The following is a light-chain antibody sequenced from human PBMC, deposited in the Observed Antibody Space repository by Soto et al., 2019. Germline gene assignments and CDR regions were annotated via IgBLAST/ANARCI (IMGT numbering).Light chain of an antibody. CDR2: DAS. V-gene: IGKV3-15*01. CDR1: QSISSN. J-gene: IGKJ1*01. CDR3: QQYSNWPET. Sequence: EIVMTQSPATLSVSPGERASLSCRAGQSISSNLAWYQQKPGQAPRLLIYDASTRATGIPARFSGSGSGTEFTLTISSLQSEDFAVYYCQQYSNWPETFGQGTKVDIK.